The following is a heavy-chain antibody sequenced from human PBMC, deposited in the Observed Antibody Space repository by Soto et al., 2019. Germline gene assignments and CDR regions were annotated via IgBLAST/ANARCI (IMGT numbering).Heavy chain of an antibody. CDR3: ARDLRLRDDAFDI. Sequence: QVQLQESGPGLVKPSQTLSLTCTVSGGSISSGGYYWSWIRQHPGKGLEWIGYIYYSGSTYYNPSLKSRVTRAVDTSKNQFALKLSSVTAADTAVYYCARDLRLRDDAFDIWGQGTMVTVSS. CDR1: GGSISSGGYY. J-gene: IGHJ3*02. D-gene: IGHD4-17*01. CDR2: IYYSGST. V-gene: IGHV4-31*03.